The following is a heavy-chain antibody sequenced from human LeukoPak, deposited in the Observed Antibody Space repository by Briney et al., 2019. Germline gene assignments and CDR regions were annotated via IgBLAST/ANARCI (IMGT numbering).Heavy chain of an antibody. D-gene: IGHD7-27*01. CDR3: IRDGLGTSPYDL. CDR1: AVTFKTYN. CDR2: INSDGSNI. J-gene: IGHJ5*02. V-gene: IGHV3-74*01. Sequence: GGSLRLSCSASAVTFKTYNMNWVRQVPGKGLVWVSHINSDGSNIRYADSVKGRFTISRDNAKNSLYLQMDSLRPEDTAVYYCIRDGLGTSPYDLWGQGALVTVSS.